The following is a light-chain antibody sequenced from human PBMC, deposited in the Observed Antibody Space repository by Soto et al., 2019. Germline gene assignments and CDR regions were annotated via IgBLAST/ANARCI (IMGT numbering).Light chain of an antibody. CDR2: SNN. CDR1: SSNIGSNT. J-gene: IGLJ1*01. V-gene: IGLV1-44*01. Sequence: SALTQPPSASGTPGQRVTISCSGSSSNIGSNTVNWYQQLPGTAPKLLISSNNQRPSGVPDRFSGSKSGTSASLAISGLQSEDEADYYCAAWDDSLNGYVFGSGTKVTVL. CDR3: AAWDDSLNGYV.